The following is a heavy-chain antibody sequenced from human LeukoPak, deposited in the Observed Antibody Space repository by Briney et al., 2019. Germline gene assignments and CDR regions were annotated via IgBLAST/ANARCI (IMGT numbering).Heavy chain of an antibody. CDR3: ARGRERDDYGDSYFDY. D-gene: IGHD4-17*01. CDR2: IYYSGST. V-gene: IGHV4-31*03. J-gene: IGHJ4*02. Sequence: SETLSLTCTVSGGSISSGGYYWSWIRQHPGKGLEWTGYIYYSGSTYYNPSLKSRVTISVDTSKNQFSLKLSSVTAADTAVYYCARGRERDDYGDSYFDYWGQGTLVTVSS. CDR1: GGSISSGGYY.